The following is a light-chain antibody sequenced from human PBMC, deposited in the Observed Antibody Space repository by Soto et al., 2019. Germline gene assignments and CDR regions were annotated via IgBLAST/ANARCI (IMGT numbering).Light chain of an antibody. Sequence: EIVLTQSPATLSLSPGERATLSCRASQSVSSYLAWYQQKPGQAPRLLIYDALNRATGIPARFSGSGSGTDYTLTISSLVPEDFAIYYCQQRANWPSYTFGHGTRLEIK. V-gene: IGKV3-11*01. CDR1: QSVSSY. J-gene: IGKJ2*01. CDR3: QQRANWPSYT. CDR2: DAL.